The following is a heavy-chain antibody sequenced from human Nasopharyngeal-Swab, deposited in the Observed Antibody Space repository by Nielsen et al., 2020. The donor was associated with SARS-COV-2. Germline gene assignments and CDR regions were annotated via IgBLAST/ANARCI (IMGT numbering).Heavy chain of an antibody. CDR1: GDSMSRFW. CDR3: ATDLDHCGGENLFDS. V-gene: IGHV4-4*08. J-gene: IGHJ4*02. CDR2: ISATGTT. D-gene: IGHD4-23*01. Sequence: SETLSLTCIVSGDSMSRFWWSWVRQAPGKGLEWVGYISATGTTTYNPSLKSRATIFIDSSRRQFSLRLSSVTAADTAVYYCATDLDHCGGENLFDSWGQGTLVTVSS.